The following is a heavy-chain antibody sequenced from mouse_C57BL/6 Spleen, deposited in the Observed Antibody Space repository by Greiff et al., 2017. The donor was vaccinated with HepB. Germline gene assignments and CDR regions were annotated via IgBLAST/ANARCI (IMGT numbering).Heavy chain of an antibody. J-gene: IGHJ4*01. Sequence: EVQLQESGPGLVKPSQSLSLTCSVTGYSITSGYYWNWIRQFPGNKLEWMGYISYDGSNNYNPSLKNRISITRDPSKNQFFLMLNSVTTEDTATYYCARADDGYYEDAMDYWGQGTSVTVSS. V-gene: IGHV3-6*01. CDR3: ARADDGYYEDAMDY. CDR2: ISYDGSN. CDR1: GYSITSGYY. D-gene: IGHD2-3*01.